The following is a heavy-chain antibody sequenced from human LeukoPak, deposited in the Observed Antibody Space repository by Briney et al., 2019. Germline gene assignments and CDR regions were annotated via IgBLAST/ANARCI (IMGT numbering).Heavy chain of an antibody. Sequence: GGSLRLPCAASGFTFSSYSMNWVRQAPGKGLEWVSSISSSSSYIYYADSVKGRFTISRDNAKNSLYLQMNSLRAEDTAVYYCARGRRLLIGDNWFDPWGQGTLVTVSS. V-gene: IGHV3-21*01. D-gene: IGHD3-10*01. J-gene: IGHJ5*02. CDR3: ARGRRLLIGDNWFDP. CDR2: ISSSSSYI. CDR1: GFTFSSYS.